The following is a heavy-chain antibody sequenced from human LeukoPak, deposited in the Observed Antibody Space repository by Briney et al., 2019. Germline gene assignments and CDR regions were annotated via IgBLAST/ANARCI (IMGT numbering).Heavy chain of an antibody. CDR3: AKGARGDTVTSIVGLIWFDP. V-gene: IGHV3-30*18. Sequence: PGGSLRLSCAASGIXFRSYGIHWVRQAPGKGLEGVAVISYDGSHKYYADSVKGRFSISRDNSKNTLYLQMNSLRADDTAVYYCAKGARGDTVTSIVGLIWFDPWGQGTLVTVSS. CDR1: GIXFRSYG. D-gene: IGHD4-17*01. J-gene: IGHJ5*02. CDR2: ISYDGSHK.